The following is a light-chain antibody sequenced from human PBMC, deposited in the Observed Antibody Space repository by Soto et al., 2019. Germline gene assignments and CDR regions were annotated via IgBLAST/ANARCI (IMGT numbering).Light chain of an antibody. CDR2: KAS. CDR3: QHYNSFPWT. J-gene: IGKJ1*01. V-gene: IGKV1-5*03. CDR1: QSIINW. Sequence: DIQMTQSPSTLSASVGDRVTITCRASQSIINWLGWYQQKPGKAPKLLIYKASSLESGVPSRFSGSGSGTDFTLTINMLQPDDFATYYCQHYNSFPWTFGQGTKVEIK.